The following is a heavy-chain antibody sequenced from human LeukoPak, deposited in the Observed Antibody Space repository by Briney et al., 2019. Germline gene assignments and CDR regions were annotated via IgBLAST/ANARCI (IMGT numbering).Heavy chain of an antibody. CDR2: IIPIFGTA. Sequence: SVKVSCKASGGTFSSYAISWVRQAPGQGLEWMGGIIPIFGTANYAQKFQGRVTITADESTSTAYMELSSLRSEDTAVYYCARDDQSGYYYFDYWGQGTLVTVSS. J-gene: IGHJ4*02. CDR3: ARDDQSGYYYFDY. V-gene: IGHV1-69*13. D-gene: IGHD3-3*01. CDR1: GGTFSSYA.